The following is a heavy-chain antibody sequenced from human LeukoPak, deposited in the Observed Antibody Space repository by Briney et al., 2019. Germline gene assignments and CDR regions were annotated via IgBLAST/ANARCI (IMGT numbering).Heavy chain of an antibody. CDR1: GSTFSSYG. D-gene: IGHD3-3*01. J-gene: IGHJ6*01. Sequence: GRSLRLSCAASGSTFSSYGMHWVRQAPGKGLEWVAVIWYDGSNKYYVDSVKGRFTISRDNSKNTLYLQMNSLRADDTAVYYCARGVYYDFWSGHYYDYGMDVWGQGTTVTVSS. CDR3: ARGVYYDFWSGHYYDYGMDV. CDR2: IWYDGSNK. V-gene: IGHV3-33*08.